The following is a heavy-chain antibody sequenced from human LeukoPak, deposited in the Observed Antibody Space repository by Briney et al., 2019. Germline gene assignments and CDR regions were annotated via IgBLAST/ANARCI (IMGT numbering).Heavy chain of an antibody. D-gene: IGHD6-19*01. CDR1: GFTFSRYN. CDR3: ARDAQWLVPEGYYYYMDV. CDR2: ISSSGSYI. Sequence: GGSLRLSCAGSGFTFSRYNMNWFRQAPGKGLERVSSISSSGSYILYADSVKGRFTISRDNAKNSLYLQMNSLRAEDTAVYYCARDAQWLVPEGYYYYMDVWGKGTTVTVSS. J-gene: IGHJ6*03. V-gene: IGHV3-21*01.